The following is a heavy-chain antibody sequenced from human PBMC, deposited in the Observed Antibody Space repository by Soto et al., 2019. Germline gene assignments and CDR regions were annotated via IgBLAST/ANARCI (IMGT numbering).Heavy chain of an antibody. J-gene: IGHJ4*02. CDR1: GGSISSYY. D-gene: IGHD2-2*01. Sequence: SETLSLTCTVSGGSISSYYWSWIRQPPGKGLEWIGYIYYSGSTNYNPSLKSRVTISVDTSKNQFSLKLSSVTAADTAVYYCARKVGGGAPCYFAYGGRGTLVPSPQ. V-gene: IGHV4-59*08. CDR3: ARKVGGGAPCYFAY. CDR2: IYYSGST.